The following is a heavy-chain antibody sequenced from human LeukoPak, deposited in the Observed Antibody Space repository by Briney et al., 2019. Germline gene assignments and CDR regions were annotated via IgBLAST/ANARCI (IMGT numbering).Heavy chain of an antibody. CDR3: ARAYRDVIFDY. CDR2: LSSTSSTI. CDR1: GFSFSRYN. D-gene: IGHD5-24*01. Sequence: GGSLRLSCAASGFSFSRYNMSWVRQAPGKGLEWVSYLSSTSSTIYSADSVKGRFTISRDNAKNSLHLQMNSLRAEDTAVYYCARAYRDVIFDYWGQGILVTVSS. V-gene: IGHV3-48*04. J-gene: IGHJ4*02.